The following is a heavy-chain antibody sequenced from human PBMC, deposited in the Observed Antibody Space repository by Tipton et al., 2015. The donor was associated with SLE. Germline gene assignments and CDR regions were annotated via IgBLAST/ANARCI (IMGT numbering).Heavy chain of an antibody. V-gene: IGHV4-59*07. D-gene: IGHD5-12*01. Sequence: TLSLTCSVSGGSMTGSYWSWVRQPPGRGLEWIGSIYYSGDTHYNPSLNSRVTMSADTSKNQFSLRLSSVTTADTAVYYCANDYGGSRGYDNCFDPWGQGILVTVSS. CDR2: IYYSGDT. CDR1: GGSMTGSY. J-gene: IGHJ5*02. CDR3: ANDYGGSRGYDNCFDP.